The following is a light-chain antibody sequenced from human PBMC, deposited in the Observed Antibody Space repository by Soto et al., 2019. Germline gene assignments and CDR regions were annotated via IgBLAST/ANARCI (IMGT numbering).Light chain of an antibody. Sequence: QSALTQPASVSGSPGQSITISCTGTSSDVGGYDYVSWYQQHPGKAPKLMIYEVSNWPSGVSGRFSGSKSGITASLSISGLQPEDEADYYCTSYSSSSPVLFGGGTKLTVL. CDR2: EVS. J-gene: IGLJ2*01. CDR1: SSDVGGYDY. CDR3: TSYSSSSPVL. V-gene: IGLV2-14*01.